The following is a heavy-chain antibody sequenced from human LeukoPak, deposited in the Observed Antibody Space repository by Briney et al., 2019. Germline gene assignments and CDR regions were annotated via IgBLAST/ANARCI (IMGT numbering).Heavy chain of an antibody. V-gene: IGHV3-9*01. J-gene: IGHJ4*02. CDR3: ARYSSGQIDY. D-gene: IGHD6-19*01. CDR2: ISWDSDTI. CDR1: GFTFDDYS. Sequence: PGGSLRLSCAASGFTFDDYSMHWVRQAPGKGLEWVSGISWDSDTIDYADSVKGRFTISRDNAKNTLYLQMNSLRAEDTAVYYCARYSSGQIDYWGQGTLVTVSS.